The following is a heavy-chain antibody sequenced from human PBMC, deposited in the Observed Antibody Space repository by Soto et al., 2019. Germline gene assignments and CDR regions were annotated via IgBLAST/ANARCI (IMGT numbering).Heavy chain of an antibody. J-gene: IGHJ4*02. V-gene: IGHV3-48*02. CDR1: GFTFSNYA. Sequence: EVQLVESGGGLVQPGGALRLSCAASGFTFSNYAMNWVRQAPGKGLEWVSYISHKSSAIYDAVSLKGRFTISRDNAKTSVYLQVNSLRDEDTAVYYCAREPSSSTTVTIMDYWGQGTLVTVSS. CDR3: AREPSSSTTVTIMDY. D-gene: IGHD4-17*01. CDR2: ISHKSSAI.